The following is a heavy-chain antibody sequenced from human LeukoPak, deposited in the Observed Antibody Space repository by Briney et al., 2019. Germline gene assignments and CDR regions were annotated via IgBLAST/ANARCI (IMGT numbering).Heavy chain of an antibody. CDR3: ARGGGYSTYYYYYMDV. CDR2: INPSGGST. V-gene: IGHV1-46*01. Sequence: ASVKVSCKASGYTFTSHFMHWMRQAPGQGLEWMGIINPSGGSTNYAQKFQGRLTMTRDMSTSTVYMELSSLRSEDTAAYYCARGGGYSTYYYYYMDVWGKGTTVTVSS. D-gene: IGHD5-18*01. CDR1: GYTFTSHF. J-gene: IGHJ6*03.